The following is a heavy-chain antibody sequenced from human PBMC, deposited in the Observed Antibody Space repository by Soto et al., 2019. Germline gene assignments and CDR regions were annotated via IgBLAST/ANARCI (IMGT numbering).Heavy chain of an antibody. J-gene: IGHJ4*02. CDR1: GHRFTGYY. V-gene: IGHV1-2*02. D-gene: IGHD3-16*01. CDR2: INLNSGAT. CDR3: ARDASILVAYTVDY. Sequence: GASVKVSCKISGHRFTGYYMHCVRQAPGQELEWMGWINLNSGATNYAQKFQGRVTMTRDTSISTAYMEVTRLRSDDTAVYYCARDASILVAYTVDYWGQGTLVTVSS.